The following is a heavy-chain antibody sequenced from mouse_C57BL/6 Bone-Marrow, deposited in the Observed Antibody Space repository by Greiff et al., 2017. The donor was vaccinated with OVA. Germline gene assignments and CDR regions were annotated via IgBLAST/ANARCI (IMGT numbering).Heavy chain of an antibody. Sequence: VMLVESGAELVKPGASVKLSCKASGYTFTEYTIHWVKQRSGQGLEWIGWFYPGSGSIKYNEKFKDKATLTADKSSSTVYMELSRLTSEDSAVYFCARHEVMPSITTVVPFAYWGQGTLVTVSA. V-gene: IGHV1-62-2*01. J-gene: IGHJ3*01. CDR2: FYPGSGSI. CDR3: ARHEVMPSITTVVPFAY. D-gene: IGHD1-1*01. CDR1: GYTFTEYT.